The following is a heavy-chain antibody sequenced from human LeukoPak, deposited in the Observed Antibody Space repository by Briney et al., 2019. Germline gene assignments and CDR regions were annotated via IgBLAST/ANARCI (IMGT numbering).Heavy chain of an antibody. CDR3: AKDGGSYSLFAFDI. CDR2: ISWNSGSI. D-gene: IGHD2-15*01. CDR1: GFTFDDYA. J-gene: IGHJ3*02. Sequence: GRSLRLSCAASGFTFDDYAMHWVRQAPGKGPEWVSGISWNSGSIGYADSVKGRFTISRDNAKNSLYLQMNSLRAEDMALYYCAKDGGSYSLFAFDIWGQGTMVTVSS. V-gene: IGHV3-9*03.